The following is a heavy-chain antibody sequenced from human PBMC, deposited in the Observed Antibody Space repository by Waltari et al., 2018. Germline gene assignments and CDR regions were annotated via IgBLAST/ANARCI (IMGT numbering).Heavy chain of an antibody. CDR1: GYSFTNYW. V-gene: IGHV5-10-1*03. J-gene: IGHJ4*02. Sequence: EVHLVQSGAEVKKPGESLTISCKRSGYSFTNYWINWVRQMPGKGREWMGRIDPRDSETNYSPSFPGHVTISADKATSTAYLQWSTLKASDTAMYYCARGVGSPGDFWGQGTLVTVSS. CDR3: ARGVGSPGDF. CDR2: IDPRDSET. D-gene: IGHD2-8*01.